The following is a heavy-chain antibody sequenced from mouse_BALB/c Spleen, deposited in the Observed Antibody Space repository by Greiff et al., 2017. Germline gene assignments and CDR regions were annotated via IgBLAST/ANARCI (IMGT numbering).Heavy chain of an antibody. D-gene: IGHD1-1*01. CDR2: ISYDGSN. CDR3: ARGGVVAGYYAMDY. J-gene: IGHJ4*01. CDR1: GYSITSGYY. V-gene: IGHV3-6*02. Sequence: EVQLVESGPGLVKPSQSLSLTCSVTGYSITSGYYWNWIRQFPGNKLEWMGYISYDGSNNYNPSLKNRISITRDTSKNQFFLKLNSVTTEDTATYYCARGGVVAGYYAMDYWGQGTSVTVSS.